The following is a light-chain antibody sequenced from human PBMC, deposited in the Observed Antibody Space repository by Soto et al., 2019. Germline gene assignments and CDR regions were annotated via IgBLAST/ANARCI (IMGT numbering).Light chain of an antibody. CDR2: EVI. V-gene: IGLV2-8*01. J-gene: IGLJ2*01. CDR3: SSYAGNNKMV. Sequence: QSVLTQPPSASGSPGQSVTISCTGTSSDVGGYDFVSWYQQYPGKVPTLMIYEVIRRPSGVPDRFSGAKSGNTASLTVSGLQPEDEADYYCSSYAGNNKMVFGGGTKLTVL. CDR1: SSDVGGYDF.